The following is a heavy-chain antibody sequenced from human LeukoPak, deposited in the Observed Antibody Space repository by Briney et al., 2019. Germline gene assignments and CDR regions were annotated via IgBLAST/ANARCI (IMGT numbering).Heavy chain of an antibody. Sequence: ASVKVSCKASGGTFSSYAISWVRQAPGQGLEWMGWINPNSGGTNYAQKFQGWVTMTRDTSISTAYMELSRLRSDDTAVYYCARAHSSSWFYYGMDVWGQGTTVTVSS. J-gene: IGHJ6*02. CDR3: ARAHSSSWFYYGMDV. CDR2: INPNSGGT. CDR1: GGTFSSYA. V-gene: IGHV1-2*04. D-gene: IGHD6-13*01.